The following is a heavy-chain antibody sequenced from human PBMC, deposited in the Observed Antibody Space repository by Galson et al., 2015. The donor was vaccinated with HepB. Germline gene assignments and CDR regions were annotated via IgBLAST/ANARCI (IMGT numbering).Heavy chain of an antibody. J-gene: IGHJ6*02. Sequence: ETLSLTCAVYGGSFSGYYWGWIRQPPGKGLEWIGEINHSGSINYNPSLKSRVTISIDTSKNQFSLTVTSVTAADTAVYFCARGSIKHYGHYILCNGMDVWGQGTTVTVSS. CDR2: INHSGSI. CDR1: GGSFSGYY. D-gene: IGHD4-17*01. V-gene: IGHV4-34*01. CDR3: ARGSIKHYGHYILCNGMDV.